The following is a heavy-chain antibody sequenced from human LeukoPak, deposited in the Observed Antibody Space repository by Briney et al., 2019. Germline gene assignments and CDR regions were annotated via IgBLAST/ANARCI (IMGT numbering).Heavy chain of an antibody. CDR3: ARDRYGDLPFDY. Sequence: ASVKVSCKVSGYTLTELSMHWVRQAPGQGLEWMGWINPNSGGTNYAQKFQGRVTMTRDTSISTAYMELSRLRSDDTAVYYCARDRYGDLPFDYWGQGTLVTVSS. D-gene: IGHD4-17*01. J-gene: IGHJ4*02. V-gene: IGHV1-2*02. CDR1: GYTLTELS. CDR2: INPNSGGT.